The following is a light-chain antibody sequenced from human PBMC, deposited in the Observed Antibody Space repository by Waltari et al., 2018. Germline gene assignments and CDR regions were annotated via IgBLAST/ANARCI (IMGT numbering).Light chain of an antibody. Sequence: SYVLTQPPSVSVAPGETAWNTWGGDKLVHKTVPGYQQRPGQAPVLVISYDHGRPSGIPGRFSGSKSGNTATLTIIRVEAGDAADYYCQVWDSSTDHSWVFGGGTRLTVL. J-gene: IGLJ3*02. V-gene: IGLV3-21*04. CDR1: KLVHKT. CDR3: QVWDSSTDHSWV. CDR2: YDH.